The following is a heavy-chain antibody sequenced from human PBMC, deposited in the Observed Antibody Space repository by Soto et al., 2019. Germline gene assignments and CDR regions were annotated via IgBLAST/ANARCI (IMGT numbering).Heavy chain of an antibody. CDR1: GFTFSSYS. CDR3: ARDSPPSGYIWGSYRYFRQGNAFDI. Sequence: GGSLRLSCAASGFTFSSYSMNWVRQAPGKGLEWVSYISSSSSTIYYADSVKGRFTISRDNAKNSLYLQMNSLRAEDTAVYYCARDSPPSGYIWGSYRYFRQGNAFDIWGQGTMVTVSS. D-gene: IGHD3-16*02. CDR2: ISSSSSTI. V-gene: IGHV3-48*01. J-gene: IGHJ3*02.